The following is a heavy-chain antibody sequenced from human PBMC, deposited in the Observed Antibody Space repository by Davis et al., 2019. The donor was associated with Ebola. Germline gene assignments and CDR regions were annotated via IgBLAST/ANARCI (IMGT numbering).Heavy chain of an antibody. CDR1: GYKFTDYG. J-gene: IGHJ4*02. CDR3: VRGNDYIRGSFLYAQYFEY. V-gene: IGHV1-18*01. Sequence: ASVKVSCKASGYKFTDYGISWVRQAPGQGLEWMGWISAYNGNTYYAHKVQDRVTMTTDTSTGTAYMELRSLTSDDTAVYYCVRGNDYIRGSFLYAQYFEYWGQGTLVTVSS. CDR2: ISAYNGNT. D-gene: IGHD3-16*02.